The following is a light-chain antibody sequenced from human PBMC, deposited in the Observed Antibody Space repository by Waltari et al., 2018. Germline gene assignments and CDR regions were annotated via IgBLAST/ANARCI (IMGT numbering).Light chain of an antibody. CDR2: QDP. CDR1: QLGDKY. CDR3: QAWASTKWV. Sequence: SYELTQPPSVSVSPGQTASITRSGDQLGDKYVCWYQQKPGQSPVLVIYQDPKRPSGIPERFSGSNSGNTATLTISGTQAMDEADYYCQAWASTKWVFGGGTKLTVL. J-gene: IGLJ3*02. V-gene: IGLV3-1*01.